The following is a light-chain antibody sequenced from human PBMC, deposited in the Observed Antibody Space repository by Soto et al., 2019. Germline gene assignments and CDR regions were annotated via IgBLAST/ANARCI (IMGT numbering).Light chain of an antibody. J-gene: IGKJ2*01. V-gene: IGKV3-15*01. CDR3: QHYFTWPYT. CDR2: GAS. CDR1: QSVTSN. Sequence: EIVMTQSPATLSVSPGERATLSCRASQSVTSNLAWYQQKPGRAPRLLIYGASTRATGIPARFSGSGSGTEFTLTISNLQSEDFALYYGQHYFTWPYTFGQGTKLEIK.